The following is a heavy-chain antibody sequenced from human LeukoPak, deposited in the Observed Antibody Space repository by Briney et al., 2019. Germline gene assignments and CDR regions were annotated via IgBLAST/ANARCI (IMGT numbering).Heavy chain of an antibody. D-gene: IGHD6-13*01. Sequence: PGGSLRLSCAASGFTFSSNWMTWVRQAPGKGLEWVANINQDGSEKYYVDCVKGRFTISRDNAKNSLYLQMNSLRVEDTAVYYCARNDVSAAGDYWGQGTLVTVSS. CDR3: ARNDVSAAGDY. J-gene: IGHJ4*02. V-gene: IGHV3-7*01. CDR1: GFTFSSNW. CDR2: INQDGSEK.